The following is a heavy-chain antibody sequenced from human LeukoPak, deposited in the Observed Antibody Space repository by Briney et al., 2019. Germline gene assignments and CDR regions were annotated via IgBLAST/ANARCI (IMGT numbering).Heavy chain of an antibody. Sequence: SETLSLTCTVSGGSISSYYWSWIRQPPGKGLEWIGYIYYSGSTNYNPSLKSRVTISVDTSKNQFSLKLSSVTAADTAVYYCARGAVAGTRRNSLDYWDQGPLVKVSS. CDR3: ARGAVAGTRRNSLDY. D-gene: IGHD6-19*01. V-gene: IGHV4-59*08. J-gene: IGHJ4*02. CDR2: IYYSGST. CDR1: GGSISSYY.